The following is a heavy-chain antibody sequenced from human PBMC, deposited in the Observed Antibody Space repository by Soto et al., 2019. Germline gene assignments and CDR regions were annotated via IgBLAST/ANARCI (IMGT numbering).Heavy chain of an antibody. CDR1: GITFSSYW. CDR3: ARDRAWSAAFDI. CDR2: ISSSSSYI. J-gene: IGHJ3*02. V-gene: IGHV3-21*01. Sequence: GGSLRLSCAASGITFSSYWMHWVRHAPGKGLEWVSSISSSSSYIYYADSVKGRFTISRDNAKNSLYLQMNSLRAEDTAVYYCARDRAWSAAFDIWGQGTMVTVSS.